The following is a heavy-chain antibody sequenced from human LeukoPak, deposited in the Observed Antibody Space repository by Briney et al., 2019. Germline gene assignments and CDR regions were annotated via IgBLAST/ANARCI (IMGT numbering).Heavy chain of an antibody. J-gene: IGHJ4*02. CDR1: GFTFSSYA. CDR2: ISYDGSNK. D-gene: IGHD3-10*01. CDR3: AREHPLLYGSGSHYFGY. V-gene: IGHV3-30*04. Sequence: HPGGSLRLSCAASGFTFSSYAMHWVRQAPGKGPEWVAVISYDGSNKYYADSVKGRFTISRDNSKNTLYLQMNSLRAEDTAVYCCAREHPLLYGSGSHYFGYWGQGTLVTVSS.